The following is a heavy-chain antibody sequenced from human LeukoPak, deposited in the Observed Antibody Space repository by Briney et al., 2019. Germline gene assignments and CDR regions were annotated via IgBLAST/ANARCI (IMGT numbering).Heavy chain of an antibody. CDR1: GYTFTSYY. CDR2: INPTGGST. Sequence: ASVKVSCKASGYTFTSYYMHWVRQAPGEGLEWMGIINPTGGSTSYAQKLQGRVTMTTDTSTSTAYMELRSLRSDDTAVYYCARRWFGEFYWFDPWGQGTLVTVSS. D-gene: IGHD3-10*01. J-gene: IGHJ5*02. CDR3: ARRWFGEFYWFDP. V-gene: IGHV1-46*01.